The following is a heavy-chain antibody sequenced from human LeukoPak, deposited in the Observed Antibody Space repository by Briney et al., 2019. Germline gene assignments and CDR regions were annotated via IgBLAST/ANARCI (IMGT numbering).Heavy chain of an antibody. CDR1: GYTFTNSA. Sequence: GASVKVPCKASGYTFTNSAMNWVRQAPGQGLEWMGWINTNTGNPTHAQGFTGRFVFSLDTSVSTAYLQISSLKAEDTAVYYCAIIAAAATGWGQGTLVTVSS. CDR2: INTNTGNP. CDR3: AIIAAAATG. J-gene: IGHJ4*02. D-gene: IGHD6-13*01. V-gene: IGHV7-4-1*02.